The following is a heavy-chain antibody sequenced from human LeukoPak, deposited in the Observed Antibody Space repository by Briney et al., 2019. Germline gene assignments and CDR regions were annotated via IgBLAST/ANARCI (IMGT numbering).Heavy chain of an antibody. D-gene: IGHD3-22*01. V-gene: IGHV3-74*01. Sequence: GGSLRLSCAASGFTFSSYWVHWVRQAPGKGLVWVSRINTDGSSTIYADSVKGRFTISRDNAKNTLYLQMNSLRVEDTAIYYYARGRSGFYFDYWGQGTLVTVSS. CDR2: INTDGSST. CDR3: ARGRSGFYFDY. J-gene: IGHJ4*02. CDR1: GFTFSSYW.